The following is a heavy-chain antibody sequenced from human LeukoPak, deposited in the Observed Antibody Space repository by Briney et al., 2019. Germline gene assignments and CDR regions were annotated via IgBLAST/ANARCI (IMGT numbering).Heavy chain of an antibody. D-gene: IGHD1-26*01. CDR3: ARGGFVIGGTYFIDY. CDR2: ISGSSSYI. J-gene: IGHJ4*02. Sequence: GGSLRLSCAASGFTFSSYSMNWVRQAPGKGLEWVSSISGSSSYIYYADSVKGRFTISRDNAKNSVYLQTNSLRVEDMAVYFCARGGFVIGGTYFIDYWGQGTLVTVSS. CDR1: GFTFSSYS. V-gene: IGHV3-21*01.